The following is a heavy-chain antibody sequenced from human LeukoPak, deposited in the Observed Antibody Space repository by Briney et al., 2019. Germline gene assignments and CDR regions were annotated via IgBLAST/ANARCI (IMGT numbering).Heavy chain of an antibody. CDR3: ATAGGWYYFDY. D-gene: IGHD6-19*01. Sequence: ASVKVSCKASGGTFSSYAISWVRQAPGKGLEWMGGFDPEDGETIYAQKFQGRVTMTEDTSTDTAYMELSSLRSEDTAVYYCATAGGWYYFDYWGQGTLVTVSS. J-gene: IGHJ4*02. CDR1: GGTFSSYA. CDR2: FDPEDGET. V-gene: IGHV1-24*01.